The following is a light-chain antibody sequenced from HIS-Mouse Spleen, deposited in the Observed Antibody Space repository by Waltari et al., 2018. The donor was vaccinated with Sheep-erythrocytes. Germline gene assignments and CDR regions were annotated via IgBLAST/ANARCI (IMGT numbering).Light chain of an antibody. CDR2: EDS. J-gene: IGLJ2*01. CDR3: YSTDSSGNGV. CDR1: ALPQKY. V-gene: IGLV3-10*01. Sequence: SYELTQPPSVSVSPGQTARITCSGDALPQKYAYWYQQKSGQAPVLVIYEDSKRPSGIPERFSGSSSGTMATLTISGAQVEDEADYYCYSTDSSGNGVFGGGTKLTVL.